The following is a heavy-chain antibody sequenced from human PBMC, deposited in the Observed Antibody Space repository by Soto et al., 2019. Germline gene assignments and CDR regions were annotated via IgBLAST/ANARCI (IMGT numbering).Heavy chain of an antibody. D-gene: IGHD3-10*01. V-gene: IGHV1-18*01. Sequence: GASVKVSCKASGYTLSTYGISWVRQAPAQGLEWMGWINTHNGNTNYAQNLQGRVTITADTSTSTAYMELRSLRSDDTAVYYCTREGSAPYYYYGMDVWGQGTTVTVSS. CDR1: GYTLSTYG. CDR3: TREGSAPYYYYGMDV. CDR2: INTHNGNT. J-gene: IGHJ6*02.